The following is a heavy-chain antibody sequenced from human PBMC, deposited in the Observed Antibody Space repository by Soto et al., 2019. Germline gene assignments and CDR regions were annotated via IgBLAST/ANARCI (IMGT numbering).Heavy chain of an antibody. CDR1: GFTFRSYA. V-gene: IGHV3-23*01. CDR2: ISGSGIST. Sequence: GGSLRLSYAASGFTFRSYAMSWVRQAPGKGLEWVSGISGSGISTHYADSVKGRFTVSRDNSKNTLYLQMNSLRAEDTAVYNCAKEPVGPDWYFDLWGRGTLVTVSS. CDR3: AKEPVGPDWYFDL. J-gene: IGHJ2*01.